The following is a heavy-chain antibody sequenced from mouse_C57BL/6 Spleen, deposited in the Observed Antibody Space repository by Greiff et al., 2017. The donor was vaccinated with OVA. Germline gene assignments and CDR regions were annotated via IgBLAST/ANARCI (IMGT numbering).Heavy chain of an antibody. CDR2: INPNNGGT. CDR1: GYTFTDYN. CDR3: ATTVVATKYYFDY. J-gene: IGHJ2*01. Sequence: EVQLQQSGPELVKPGASVKMSCKASGYTFTDYNMHWVKQSHGKSLEWIGYINPNNGGTSYKQKFKGKATLTVNTSSSTAYMELRSLTSADSAVYYCATTVVATKYYFDYWGQGTTLTVSS. D-gene: IGHD1-1*01. V-gene: IGHV1-22*01.